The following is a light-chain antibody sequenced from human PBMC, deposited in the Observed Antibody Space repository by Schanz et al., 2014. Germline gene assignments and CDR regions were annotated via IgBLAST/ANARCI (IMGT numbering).Light chain of an antibody. J-gene: IGKJ2*01. V-gene: IGKV3-20*01. CDR3: QQYGTSPGT. CDR2: GAS. Sequence: EIVVTQSPDTLSLSPGERATLSCRASQSVSDNYLAWYQQKPGQAPRLLIYGASSRATGIPDRFSGSGSGTDFTLTISRLEPEDFAVYYCQQYGTSPGTFGQGTKLEIK. CDR1: QSVSDNY.